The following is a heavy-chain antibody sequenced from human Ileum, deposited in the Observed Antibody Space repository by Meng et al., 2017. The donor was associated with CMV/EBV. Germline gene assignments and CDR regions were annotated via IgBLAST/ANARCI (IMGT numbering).Heavy chain of an antibody. V-gene: IGHV3-7*01. CDR1: SFTFSSYW. Sequence: GGSLRLSCAASSFTFSSYWMSWVRQAPGKGLQWVANIKHSGSEKYYVDSVKGRFTISRDNAKNSLNLQMNSLRVEDTAVYYCARVRHCSSNSCYSPYYYGMDVWGQGNTV. CDR3: ARVRHCSSNSCYSPYYYGMDV. J-gene: IGHJ6*02. CDR2: IKHSGSEK. D-gene: IGHD2-2*02.